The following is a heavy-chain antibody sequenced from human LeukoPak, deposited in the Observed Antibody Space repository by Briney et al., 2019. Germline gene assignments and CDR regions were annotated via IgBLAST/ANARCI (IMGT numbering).Heavy chain of an antibody. Sequence: PGGSLRLSCAASGFTFSRYWMNWVRQAPGKGLEWVSYISSSGSTIYYADSVKGRFTISRDNAKNSLYLQMNSLRAEDTAVYYCARVAGMATVDYWGQGTLVTVSS. CDR2: ISSSGSTI. J-gene: IGHJ4*02. CDR1: GFTFSRYW. V-gene: IGHV3-48*03. CDR3: ARVAGMATVDY. D-gene: IGHD5-24*01.